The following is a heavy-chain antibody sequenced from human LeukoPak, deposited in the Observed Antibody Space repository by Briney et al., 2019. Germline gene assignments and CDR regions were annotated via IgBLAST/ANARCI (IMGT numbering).Heavy chain of an antibody. CDR2: IYYSGTT. V-gene: IGHV4-59*08. Sequence: PSETLSLTCTVSGGSINNYYWIWIRQPPGKGLEWIGYIYYSGTTTYNPSLRSRLTMSVDTSKNQFSLKVRSVTAADTAVYYCARHYPNHYGDAFDYWGQGTLVSVSS. CDR3: ARHYPNHYGDAFDY. D-gene: IGHD4-17*01. J-gene: IGHJ4*02. CDR1: GGSINNYY.